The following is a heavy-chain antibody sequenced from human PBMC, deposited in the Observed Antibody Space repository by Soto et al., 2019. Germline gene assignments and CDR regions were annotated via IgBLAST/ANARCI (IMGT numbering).Heavy chain of an antibody. J-gene: IGHJ6*02. CDR3: ARGWVRAGNYDYCYGKDV. D-gene: IGHD3-10*01. CDR1: GGTFSSYA. Sequence: QVQLVQSGAEVKKPGSSVKVSCKASGGTFSSYAISWVRQAPGQGLEWMGGIIPIFGTAIYAQKFQVRVTITPNEARSTDYMELSILGSEDTAVYYCARGWVRAGNYDYCYGKDVWGQGTTVTVSS. CDR2: IIPIFGTA. V-gene: IGHV1-69*19.